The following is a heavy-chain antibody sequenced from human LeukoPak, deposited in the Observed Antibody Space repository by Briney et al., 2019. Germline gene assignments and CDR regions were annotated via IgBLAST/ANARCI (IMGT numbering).Heavy chain of an antibody. CDR3: VRDGRGRTPYDC. CDR2: ISPDGRNI. D-gene: IGHD2-15*01. J-gene: IGHJ4*02. V-gene: IGHV3-74*01. Sequence: GGSLRLSCAASGFSLSDYWMNWVRHAPGKGPVWVSHISPDGRNIAYADSVKGRFTISRDSAKNTLYLQMNSLRVEDTAIYYCVRDGRGRTPYDCWGQGTLVTVSS. CDR1: GFSLSDYW.